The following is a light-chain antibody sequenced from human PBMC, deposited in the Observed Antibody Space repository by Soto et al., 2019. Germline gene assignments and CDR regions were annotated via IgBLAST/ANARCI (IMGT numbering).Light chain of an antibody. CDR3: SSYTSSSAMV. CDR2: EVN. V-gene: IGLV2-18*02. Sequence: HSALTQPPSVSGSPGQSVTISCTGTSSDLGGYNRVSWYQQPPGTAPKLIIYEVNYRPSGVPDRFSGSQSGNTASLTISGLQAEDEADYYCSSYTSSSAMVFGTGTKVTV. J-gene: IGLJ1*01. CDR1: SSDLGGYNR.